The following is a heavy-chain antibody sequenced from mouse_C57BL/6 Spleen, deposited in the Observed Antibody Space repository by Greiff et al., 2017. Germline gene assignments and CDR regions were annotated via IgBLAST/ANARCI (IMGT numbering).Heavy chain of an antibody. V-gene: IGHV14-2*01. Sequence: VQLQQSGAELVKPGASVKLSCTASGFNIKDYYMHWVKPRTEQGLEGIGRIDPEDGETKSAPKFQGKATITADTSSNTAYLQLSSLTSEDTAVYYCATGTLYAMDYWGQGTSVTVSS. D-gene: IGHD4-1*01. CDR1: GFNIKDYY. CDR3: ATGTLYAMDY. CDR2: IDPEDGET. J-gene: IGHJ4*01.